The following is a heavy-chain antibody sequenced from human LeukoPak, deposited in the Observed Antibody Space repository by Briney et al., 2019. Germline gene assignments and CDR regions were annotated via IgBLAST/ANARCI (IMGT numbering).Heavy chain of an antibody. D-gene: IGHD6-19*01. CDR1: GFTFRNYG. V-gene: IGHV3-30*02. J-gene: IGHJ4*02. Sequence: GGSLRLSCAASGFTFRNYGMHWVRQAPGKGLEWVALIWYDGSNKYYADSVRGRFTISRDNSKNMLYLQMNSLRTEDTAVYYCATLRSDSSGWYYFDYWGQGTLVTVSS. CDR2: IWYDGSNK. CDR3: ATLRSDSSGWYYFDY.